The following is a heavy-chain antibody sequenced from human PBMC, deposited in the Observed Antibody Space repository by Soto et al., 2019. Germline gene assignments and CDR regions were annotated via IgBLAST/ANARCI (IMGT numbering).Heavy chain of an antibody. Sequence: EVQLLESGGGLVQPGGSLRLSCAASGFTFSSYAVSWVRQAPGKGLEWVSAISGSGGSTYYADSVKGRFTISRDNSKNTLYLQMNSLRAEDTAVYYCAKDWGSGYSYVAERYFDYWGQGTLVTVSS. D-gene: IGHD5-18*01. J-gene: IGHJ4*02. CDR3: AKDWGSGYSYVAERYFDY. V-gene: IGHV3-23*01. CDR2: ISGSGGST. CDR1: GFTFSSYA.